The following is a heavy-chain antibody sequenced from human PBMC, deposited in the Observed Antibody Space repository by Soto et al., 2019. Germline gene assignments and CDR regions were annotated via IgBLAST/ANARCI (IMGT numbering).Heavy chain of an antibody. CDR1: GGTFSSYA. V-gene: IGHV1-69*12. Sequence: QVQLVQSGAEVKKPGSSVKVSCKASGGTFSSYAITWVRQAPGQGLEWMGGIIPIFGTANYAQKFQGRVTITADESTSTAYMERRSLRSEDTAVYYCARDRGPSSGYYPYWFDPWGQGTLVTVSS. J-gene: IGHJ5*02. CDR2: IIPIFGTA. D-gene: IGHD3-22*01. CDR3: ARDRGPSSGYYPYWFDP.